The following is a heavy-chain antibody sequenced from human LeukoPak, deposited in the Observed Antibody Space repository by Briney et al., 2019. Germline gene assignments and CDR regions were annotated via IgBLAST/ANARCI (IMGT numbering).Heavy chain of an antibody. V-gene: IGHV1-69*05. D-gene: IGHD2-2*01. CDR1: GGTFSSYA. CDR3: ARNYLRSLGYCSSTSCYGMFDP. J-gene: IGHJ5*02. Sequence: SVTVSCKASGGTFSSYAISWVRQAPGQGLEWRGGIIPIFGTANYAQKFQGRVTITTDESTSTAYMELSSLRSEDTAVYYCARNYLRSLGYCSSTSCYGMFDPWGQGTLVTVSS. CDR2: IIPIFGTA.